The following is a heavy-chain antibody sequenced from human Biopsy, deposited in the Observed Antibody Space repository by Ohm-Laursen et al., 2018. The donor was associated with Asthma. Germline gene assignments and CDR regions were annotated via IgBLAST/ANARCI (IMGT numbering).Heavy chain of an antibody. Sequence: TLSLTCSLSSGSGGYMRSGNYYWGWIRQPPGKGLEWIGRFYYSGPTYYNPSLGCHITIYVDTSKNHFSLILSSETAADTAVYYCARHDHRWDTYADFWGQGTLVTVSS. V-gene: IGHV4-39*01. CDR2: FYYSGPT. CDR1: SGSGGYMRSGNYY. D-gene: IGHD2-2*01. J-gene: IGHJ4*02. CDR3: ARHDHRWDTYADF.